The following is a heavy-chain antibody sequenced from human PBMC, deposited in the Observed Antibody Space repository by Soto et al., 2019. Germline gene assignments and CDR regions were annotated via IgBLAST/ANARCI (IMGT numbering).Heavy chain of an antibody. J-gene: IGHJ3*02. CDR3: ATVTGNAFAI. CDR2: IFYSGDT. Sequence: PSETLSLTCAVSGYSISSGYYWGWIRQPPGKGLEWIGYIFYSGDTYYSPSLQSRVSILVDTSKNQFSLKLSSVTAADTAVYYCATVTGNAFAIWGQGTMVTVSS. D-gene: IGHD1-20*01. CDR1: GYSISSGYY. V-gene: IGHV4-38-2*01.